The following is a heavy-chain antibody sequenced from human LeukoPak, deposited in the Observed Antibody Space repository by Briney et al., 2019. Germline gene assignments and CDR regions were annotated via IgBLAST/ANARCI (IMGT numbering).Heavy chain of an antibody. CDR3: ARETSSGYLFKPASYFDY. V-gene: IGHV4-39*01. CDR2: IYYSGNT. D-gene: IGHD3-22*01. CDR1: GGSISSSSYY. J-gene: IGHJ4*02. Sequence: SETLSLTCIVSGGSISSSSYYWGWIRQPPGKGLEWIGTIYYSGNTYYNPSLKSRVTISVDTSKTQFSLKLGSVTAADAAVYYCARETSSGYLFKPASYFDYWGQGTLVTVSS.